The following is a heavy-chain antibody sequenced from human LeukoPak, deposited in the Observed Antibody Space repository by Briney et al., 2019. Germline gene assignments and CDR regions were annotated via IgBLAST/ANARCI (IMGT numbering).Heavy chain of an antibody. CDR2: IRSKTDGGTT. D-gene: IGHD6-6*01. J-gene: IGHJ6*02. Sequence: GGSLRLSCAASGFTFSSYTMSWVRQAPGKGLEWVGRIRSKTDGGTTDSAAPVKGRFSISRDELRNTLYLQMDSLKSEDTAVYYCNTMSSSSHVWGQGTTVTVSS. V-gene: IGHV3-15*01. CDR1: GFTFSSYT. CDR3: NTMSSSSHV.